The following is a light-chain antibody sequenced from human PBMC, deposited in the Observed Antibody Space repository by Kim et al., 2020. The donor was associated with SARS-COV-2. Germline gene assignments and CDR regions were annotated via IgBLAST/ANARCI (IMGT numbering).Light chain of an antibody. Sequence: AFVGDRVTITCRASQGVNSHLAWYQQEPGKAPNLLISTASTLESGVPSRFSGSGSGTEFTLTVGSLQPEDLATYYCQQNDRFPPTFGGGTKVDIK. CDR1: QGVNSH. CDR3: QQNDRFPPT. V-gene: IGKV1-9*01. J-gene: IGKJ4*01. CDR2: TAS.